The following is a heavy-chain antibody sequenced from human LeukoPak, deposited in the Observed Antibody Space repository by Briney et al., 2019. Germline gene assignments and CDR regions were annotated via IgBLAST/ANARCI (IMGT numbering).Heavy chain of an antibody. CDR2: ISGSGGST. CDR3: ARDDIAAAGRLSDY. V-gene: IGHV3-23*01. Sequence: GGSLRLSCAASGFTFSSYAMSWVRQAPGKGLEWVSAISGSGGSTYYADSVKGRFTISRDNAKNSLYLQMNSLRAEDTAVYYCARDDIAAAGRLSDYWGQGTLVTVSS. CDR1: GFTFSSYA. J-gene: IGHJ4*02. D-gene: IGHD6-13*01.